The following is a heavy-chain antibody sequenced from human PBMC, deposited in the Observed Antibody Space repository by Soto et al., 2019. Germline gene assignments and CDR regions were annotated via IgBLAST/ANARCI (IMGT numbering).Heavy chain of an antibody. CDR2: ISYDGSNK. V-gene: IGHV3-30-3*01. CDR3: ARDQESIAVAGKKYYYYGMDV. Sequence: QVQLVESGGGVVQPGRSLRLSCAASGFTFSSYAMHWVRQAPGKGLEWVAVISYDGSNKYYADSVKGRFTISRDNSENTLYLQMNSLRAEDTAVYYCARDQESIAVAGKKYYYYGMDVWGQGTTVTVSS. J-gene: IGHJ6*02. CDR1: GFTFSSYA. D-gene: IGHD6-19*01.